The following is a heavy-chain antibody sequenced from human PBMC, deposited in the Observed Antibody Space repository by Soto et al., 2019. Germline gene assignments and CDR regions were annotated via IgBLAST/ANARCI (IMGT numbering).Heavy chain of an antibody. CDR3: ARYFRGSGRYFFDY. J-gene: IGHJ4*02. CDR2: IWYDGSNK. CDR1: GFTFSSYG. V-gene: IGHV3-33*01. Sequence: GSLRLSCAASGFTFSSYGMHWVRQAPGKGLEWVAVIWYDGSNKYYADSVKGRFTISRDNSKNTLYLQMNSLRAEDTAVYYCARYFRGSGRYFFDYWGQGTLVTVSS. D-gene: IGHD6-19*01.